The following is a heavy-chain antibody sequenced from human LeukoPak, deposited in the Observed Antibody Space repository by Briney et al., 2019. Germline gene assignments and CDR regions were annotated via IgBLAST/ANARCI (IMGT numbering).Heavy chain of an antibody. CDR3: ATTTYSGNYARFEY. D-gene: IGHD1-26*01. V-gene: IGHV3-48*03. CDR2: ISRSGATM. CDR1: GLRVGSFE. Sequence: GGSLRLSCAASGLRVGSFEMNWVRQPPGKGLEWVSYISRSGATMYYAGSVKGRVTISRDNAKNSLYLQVNSLRAEDTAVYYCATTTYSGNYARFEYWGKGTLVTVSS. J-gene: IGHJ4*02.